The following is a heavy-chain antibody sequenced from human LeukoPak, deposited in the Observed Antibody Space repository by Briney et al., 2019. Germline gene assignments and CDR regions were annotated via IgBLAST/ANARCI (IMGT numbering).Heavy chain of an antibody. V-gene: IGHV4-39*01. Sequence: SETLSLTCTVSGGSISSSSYYWGWIRQPPGKGLEWIGSIYYSGSTYYNPSLKSRVTISVDTSKNQFSLKLSSVTAADTAVYYCASHYDILTGYYNLFDYWGQGTLVTVSS. CDR2: IYYSGST. D-gene: IGHD3-9*01. CDR1: GGSISSSSYY. CDR3: ASHYDILTGYYNLFDY. J-gene: IGHJ4*02.